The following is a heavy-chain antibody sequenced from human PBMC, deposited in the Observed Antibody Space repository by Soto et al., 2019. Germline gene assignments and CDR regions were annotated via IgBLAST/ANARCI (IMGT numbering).Heavy chain of an antibody. D-gene: IGHD3-9*01. V-gene: IGHV3-74*01. Sequence: EVQLVESGGDSVQPGGSLRLSCAASGFPFSSYWMHWVRRTPGKGLEWVSRISGDGTTIYYADSVTGRFTVSRDNAKNTLSLQMSGLGAEDTAVYYCAREYYGLLTGYYNDHWGQGTLVSVSS. CDR3: AREYYGLLTGYYNDH. J-gene: IGHJ4*02. CDR2: ISGDGTTI. CDR1: GFPFSSYW.